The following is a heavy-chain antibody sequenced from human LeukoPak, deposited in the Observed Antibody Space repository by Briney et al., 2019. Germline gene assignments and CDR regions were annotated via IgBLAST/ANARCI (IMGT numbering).Heavy chain of an antibody. CDR2: ISWNSGSI. D-gene: IGHD3-22*01. V-gene: IGHV3-9*01. CDR3: AKDFTYDSSGYHIDY. Sequence: PGGSLRLSCAASGFTFDDYAMHWVRQAPGKGLEWVSGISWNSGSIGYADSVKGRFTISRDNAKSSLYLQMNSLRAEDTALYYCAKDFTYDSSGYHIDYWGQGTLVTVSS. CDR1: GFTFDDYA. J-gene: IGHJ4*02.